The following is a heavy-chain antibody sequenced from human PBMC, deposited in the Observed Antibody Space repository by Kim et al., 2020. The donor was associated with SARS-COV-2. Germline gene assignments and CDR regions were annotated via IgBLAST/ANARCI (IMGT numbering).Heavy chain of an antibody. Sequence: SETLSLTCTVSGGSISSSSYYWGWIRQPPGKGLEWIGSIYYSGSTYYNPSLKSRVTISVDTSKNQFSLKLSSVTAADTAVYYCARHHDCSGGSCYSFYYWGQGTLVTVSS. V-gene: IGHV4-39*01. CDR1: GGSISSSSYY. J-gene: IGHJ4*02. D-gene: IGHD2-15*01. CDR3: ARHHDCSGGSCYSFYY. CDR2: IYYSGST.